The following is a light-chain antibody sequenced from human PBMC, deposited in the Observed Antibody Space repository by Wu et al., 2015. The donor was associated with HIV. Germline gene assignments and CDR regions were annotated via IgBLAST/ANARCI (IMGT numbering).Light chain of an antibody. V-gene: IGKV3-20*01. CDR2: GAS. CDR1: QTVASDC. Sequence: DIVLTQSPGTLSLSPGERATLSCRASQTVASDCLAWYQQRPGQSPKLLIYGASSRATGIPDRFSGSGSGTDFTLTIRRPEPEDIAVYYCQQYGSSPYTFGQGTKLEIK. CDR3: QQYGSSPYT. J-gene: IGKJ2*01.